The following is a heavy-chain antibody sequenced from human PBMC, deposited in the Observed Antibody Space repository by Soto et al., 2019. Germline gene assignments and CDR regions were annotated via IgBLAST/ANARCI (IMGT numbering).Heavy chain of an antibody. V-gene: IGHV1-69*06. CDR3: ARRNTAGFLRYFDN. Sequence: QVQLVQSGAEVMQPGSSVKVSCKPSGGTLTNFINYPINWVRQSPGQGLEWMGGIVPNIGTVNYAQKFQGRVTMTADKSTGTVYMELSSLRSDDSALYYSARRNTAGFLRYFDNWGQGTLVTVSS. D-gene: IGHD6-19*01. CDR2: IVPNIGTV. J-gene: IGHJ4*02. CDR1: GGTLTNFINYP.